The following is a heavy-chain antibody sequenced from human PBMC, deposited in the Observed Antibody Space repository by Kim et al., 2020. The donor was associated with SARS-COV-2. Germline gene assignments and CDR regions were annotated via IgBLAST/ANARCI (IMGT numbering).Heavy chain of an antibody. Sequence: GGSLRLSCEVSGFTLSNTAMSWVRQAPGKGLDWVSGISGGDDSTYYADSVKGRFTIFRDNSKSTLYLQMNSLRADDTALYYCAKRHFYEGNLYYDHWGQ. CDR1: GFTLSNTA. J-gene: IGHJ5*02. D-gene: IGHD3-22*01. CDR3: AKRHFYEGNLYYDH. V-gene: IGHV3-23*01. CDR2: ISGGDDST.